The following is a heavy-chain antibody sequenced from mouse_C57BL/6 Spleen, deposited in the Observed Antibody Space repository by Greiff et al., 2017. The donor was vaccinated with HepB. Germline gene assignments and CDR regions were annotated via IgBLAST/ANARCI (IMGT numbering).Heavy chain of an antibody. Sequence: QVQLQQSGPELVKPGASVKISCKASGYAFSSSWMNWVKQRPGKGLEWIGRIYPGDGDTNYNGKFKGKATLTADKSSSTAYMQLSSLTSEDSAVYFCARSDDYDGYAMDYWGQGTSVTVSS. V-gene: IGHV1-82*01. CDR3: ARSDDYDGYAMDY. CDR2: IYPGDGDT. D-gene: IGHD2-4*01. J-gene: IGHJ4*01. CDR1: GYAFSSSW.